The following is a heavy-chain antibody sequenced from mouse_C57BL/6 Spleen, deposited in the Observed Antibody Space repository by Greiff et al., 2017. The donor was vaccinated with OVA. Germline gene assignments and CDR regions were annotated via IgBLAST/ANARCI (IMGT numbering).Heavy chain of an antibody. D-gene: IGHD1-1*01. CDR2: ITPNYGTT. J-gene: IGHJ2*01. CDR3: AREALLGFDY. CDR1: GYSFTDYN. Sequence: EVQLQQSGPELVKPGASVKISCKASGYSFTDYNMNWVKQRNGTSLEWICVITPNYGTTSYNQKFKGKATLTVDQSSSTAYMQLNSLTSEDSAVYYCAREALLGFDYWGQGTTRTVSS. V-gene: IGHV1-39*01.